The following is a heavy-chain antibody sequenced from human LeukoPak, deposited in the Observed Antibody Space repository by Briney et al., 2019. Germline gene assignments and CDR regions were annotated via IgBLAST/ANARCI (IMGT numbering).Heavy chain of an antibody. Sequence: SETLSLTCTVSGGSISSYYWSWIRQPPGKGLEWIGYIYYSGSTYYNPSLKSRVTISVDTSNNQFSLKLSSVTAADTAVYYCARVVRYYYGSGSPATYFDYWGQGTLVTVSS. V-gene: IGHV4-59*08. CDR1: GGSISSYY. CDR3: ARVVRYYYGSGSPATYFDY. D-gene: IGHD3-10*01. CDR2: IYYSGST. J-gene: IGHJ4*02.